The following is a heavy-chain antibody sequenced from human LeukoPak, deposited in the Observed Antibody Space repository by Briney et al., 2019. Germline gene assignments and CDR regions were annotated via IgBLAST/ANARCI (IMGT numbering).Heavy chain of an antibody. V-gene: IGHV4-59*08. CDR3: ARQVGYSSGWYIY. Sequence: SETLSLTCTVSGGSISTYYWSWIRQPPGKGLEWIGHIYYSGSTNYNPSLKSQVTISVDTSNNQFSLKLTSVTAADTAVYYCARQVGYSSGWYIYWGQGTLVTVSS. CDR1: GGSISTYY. J-gene: IGHJ4*02. CDR2: IYYSGST. D-gene: IGHD6-19*01.